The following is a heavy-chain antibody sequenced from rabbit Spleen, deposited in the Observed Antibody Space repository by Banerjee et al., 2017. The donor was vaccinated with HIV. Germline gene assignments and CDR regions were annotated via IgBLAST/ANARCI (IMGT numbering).Heavy chain of an antibody. J-gene: IGHJ6*01. CDR2: TYAGSSGST. D-gene: IGHD8-1*01. CDR3: ARDSGTSFSTYGMDL. CDR1: GFSFNSGYD. V-gene: IGHV1S40*01. Sequence: QSLEESGGGLVKPGASLTLTCKASGFSFNSGYDMCWVRQAPGKGLERVACTYAGSSGSTYSATWAKGRFTISKTSSTTVTLQMTSLTAADTATYFCARDSGTSFSTYGMDLWGPGTLVTVS.